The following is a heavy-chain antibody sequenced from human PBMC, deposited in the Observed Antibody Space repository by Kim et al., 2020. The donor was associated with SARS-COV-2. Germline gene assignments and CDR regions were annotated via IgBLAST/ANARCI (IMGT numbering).Heavy chain of an antibody. V-gene: IGHV3-30*01. CDR3: ARDRILRVVLYYFDY. J-gene: IGHJ4*02. D-gene: IGHD2-15*01. Sequence: DSVKGRFTISRDNSKNTLYLQMNSLRAEDTAVYYCARDRILRVVLYYFDYWGQGTLVTVSS.